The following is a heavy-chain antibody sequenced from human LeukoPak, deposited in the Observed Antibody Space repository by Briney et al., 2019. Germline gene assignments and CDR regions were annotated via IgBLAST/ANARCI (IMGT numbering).Heavy chain of an antibody. CDR2: IYSGGRT. CDR1: GFTVSSNY. CDR3: ARAKPKNMVRGLIMRRESRYYFDY. V-gene: IGHV3-53*01. Sequence: GGSLRLSCAASGFTVSSNYMSWVRQAPGKGREWVSVIYSGGRTSYADSVKGRFTISRDNSKSTLYIQMNSLRAEDTAVYYCARAKPKNMVRGLIMRRESRYYFDYWGQGTLVTVSS. D-gene: IGHD3-10*01. J-gene: IGHJ4*02.